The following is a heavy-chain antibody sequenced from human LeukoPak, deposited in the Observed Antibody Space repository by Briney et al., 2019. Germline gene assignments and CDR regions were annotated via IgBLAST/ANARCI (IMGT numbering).Heavy chain of an antibody. CDR3: GIGELRSRQIDY. Sequence: PSETLSLTCTVSGDSINSGGYFWSWIRQYPGKGLEWIGYIYYSGSTYYNPSLRSRVTISVDTSKNQFSLKLSSVTAADTAVYYCGIGELRSRQIDYRGQGTLVTVSS. CDR2: IYYSGST. V-gene: IGHV4-31*03. D-gene: IGHD3-10*01. CDR1: GDSINSGGYF. J-gene: IGHJ4*02.